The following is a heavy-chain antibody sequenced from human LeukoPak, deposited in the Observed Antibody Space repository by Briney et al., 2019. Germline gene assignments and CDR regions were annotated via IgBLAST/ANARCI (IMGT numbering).Heavy chain of an antibody. J-gene: IGHJ6*02. CDR1: EYTLTDHY. CDR2: INPKSADT. CDR3: AGEADTSDSRDHYGMDV. Sequence: ASVKVSCKASEYTLTDHYVHWVRQAPGQGFEWMGRINPKSADTTYTQKFQGRVTMTRDTAINLVYMELSRLTSDDTAVYYCAGEADTSDSRDHYGMDVWGQGTTVTVTS. V-gene: IGHV1-2*06. D-gene: IGHD6-19*01.